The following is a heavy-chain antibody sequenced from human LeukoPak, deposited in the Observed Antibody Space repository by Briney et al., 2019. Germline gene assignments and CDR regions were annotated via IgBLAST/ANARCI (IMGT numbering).Heavy chain of an antibody. CDR1: GYTFTSYW. CDR2: IYPGDSDT. J-gene: IGHJ4*02. CDR3: ARQGDWNSDY. V-gene: IGHV5-51*01. D-gene: IGHD1-7*01. Sequence: GESLKISCKGSGYTFTSYWTGWVRQMPGKGLEWMGIIYPGDSDTRYSPSFQGQVTISADKSISTAYLQWSSLKASDTAIYYCARQGDWNSDYWGQGTLVIVSS.